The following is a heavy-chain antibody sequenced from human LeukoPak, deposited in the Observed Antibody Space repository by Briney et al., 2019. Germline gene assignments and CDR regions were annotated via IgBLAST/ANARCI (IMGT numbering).Heavy chain of an antibody. Sequence: GGSLRLSCAASGFTFDDYGMSWVRQAPGKGLEWVSGINWNGGSTGYADSVKGRFTISRDNAKNSLYLQMNSLRAEDTAVYYCARVPFYSDEGSLDYWGQGTLVTVSS. D-gene: IGHD4-17*01. J-gene: IGHJ4*02. CDR2: INWNGGST. CDR1: GFTFDDYG. V-gene: IGHV3-20*04. CDR3: ARVPFYSDEGSLDY.